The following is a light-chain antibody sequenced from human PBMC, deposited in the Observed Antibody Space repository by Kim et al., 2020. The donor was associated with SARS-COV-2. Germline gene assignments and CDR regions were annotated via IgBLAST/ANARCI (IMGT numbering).Light chain of an antibody. V-gene: IGLV3-19*01. Sequence: ALGQTFSITCQGDSLRSYSASWYQPKPGQAPVLVIYGKNNRPSGIPDRFSGSSSGNTASLTITGAQAEDEADYYCNSRDSSGNHAVFGGGTQLTVL. CDR1: SLRSYS. J-gene: IGLJ7*01. CDR3: NSRDSSGNHAV. CDR2: GKN.